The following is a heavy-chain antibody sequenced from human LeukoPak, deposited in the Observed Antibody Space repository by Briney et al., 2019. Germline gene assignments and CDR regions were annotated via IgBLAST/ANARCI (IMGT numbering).Heavy chain of an antibody. CDR1: GFTFSMYW. Sequence: PGGSLRLSCAASGFTFSMYWMRWVRQAPGKGLLWVSRINSDGSSTTYADSVKGRFTISRDNAKNTLYLQMDSLSAEDTAVYSCARDRNYYASSGYYGIDYWGQGTLVTVSS. CDR3: ARDRNYYASSGYYGIDY. D-gene: IGHD3-22*01. V-gene: IGHV3-74*01. J-gene: IGHJ4*02. CDR2: INSDGSST.